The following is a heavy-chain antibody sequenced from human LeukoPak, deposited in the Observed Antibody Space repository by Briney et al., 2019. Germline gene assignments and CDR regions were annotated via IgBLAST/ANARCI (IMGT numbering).Heavy chain of an antibody. J-gene: IGHJ3*02. Sequence: GGSLRLSCAASGFTVSGNYMSWVRQAPGKGLEWVSVIYSGGTPYYADSVKGRFTISRDNSKNTLYLQMNSLRAEDTAAYYCAKDRGYSFGDGFDIWGQGTMVTVSS. CDR3: AKDRGYSFGDGFDI. CDR1: GFTVSGNY. V-gene: IGHV3-53*01. D-gene: IGHD5-18*01. CDR2: IYSGGTP.